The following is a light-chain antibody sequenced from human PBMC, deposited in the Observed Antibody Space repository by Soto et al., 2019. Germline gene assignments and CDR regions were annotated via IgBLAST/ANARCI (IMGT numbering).Light chain of an antibody. CDR1: QSVSSK. CDR2: GVS. V-gene: IGKV3-15*01. Sequence: EIVMTQPPATLSVSPGERATLSCRASQSVSSKLAWFQQKPGQAPSLLIYGVSTRATGVPVRFSGSGSGTEFTLTINSLQSEDFGVYYCQQYNNWPHTFGQGTKVDIK. CDR3: QQYNNWPHT. J-gene: IGKJ2*01.